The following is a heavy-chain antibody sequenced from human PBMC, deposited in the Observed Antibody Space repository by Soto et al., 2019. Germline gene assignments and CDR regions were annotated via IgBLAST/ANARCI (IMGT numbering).Heavy chain of an antibody. J-gene: IGHJ6*02. D-gene: IGHD3-9*01. CDR1: GYTFTSYA. V-gene: IGHV1-3*01. CDR2: INAGNGNT. Sequence: ASVKVSCKASGYTFTSYAMHWVRQAPGQRLEWMGWINAGNGNTKYSQKFQGRVTITRDTSASTAYMELSSLRSEDTAVYYCERDRYYDILTGYEYYYYYYGMDVWGQGTTVTVSS. CDR3: ERDRYYDILTGYEYYYYYYGMDV.